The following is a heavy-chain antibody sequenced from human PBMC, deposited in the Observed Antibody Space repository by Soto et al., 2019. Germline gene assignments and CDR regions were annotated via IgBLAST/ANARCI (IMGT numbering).Heavy chain of an antibody. V-gene: IGHV1-18*04. Sequence: QVQIVQTGVEVRKPGASFKVSCKTSGYTFTSFGVSWVRQATGQGLERMGWISGYNGKTEYAHKLQGRVTMTADTSTSTAYMELRGLRSDDTAVYFCARDKMIDDFGLGTYDYWGQGTTGTVTS. CDR3: ARDKMIDDFGLGTYDY. CDR1: GYTFTSFG. J-gene: IGHJ4*02. CDR2: ISGYNGKT. D-gene: IGHD3-10*01.